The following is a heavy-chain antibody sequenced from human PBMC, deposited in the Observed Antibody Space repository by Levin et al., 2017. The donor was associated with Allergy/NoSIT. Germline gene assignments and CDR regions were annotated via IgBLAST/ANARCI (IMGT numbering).Heavy chain of an antibody. CDR1: GGTFSSYA. V-gene: IGHV1-69*04. CDR3: ALSYSSGWEGAFDI. CDR2: ILPILDIT. Sequence: SVKVSCKASGGTFSSYAIIWVRQAPGQGLEWMGRILPILDITNYAQKFQDRVTITADKSTSTAYMELISLRSEDTALYYCALSYSSGWEGAFDIWGQGTMVTVSS. J-gene: IGHJ3*02. D-gene: IGHD6-25*01.